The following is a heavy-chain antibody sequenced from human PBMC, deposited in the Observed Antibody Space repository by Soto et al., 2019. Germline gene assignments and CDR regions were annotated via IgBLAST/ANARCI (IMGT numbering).Heavy chain of an antibody. D-gene: IGHD2-8*01. CDR3: ARETGNGRTLSTDY. CDR1: GYTFTSYY. CDR2: INPSGGST. Sequence: SVKVSCKASGYTFTSYYMHWVRQAPGKGLEWMGIINPSGGSTIYAQKFQGRVTMTRDTFTSTVYMELSSLRSVHTAVYSCARETGNGRTLSTDYGGQGTLVTVAA. J-gene: IGHJ4*02. V-gene: IGHV1-46*01.